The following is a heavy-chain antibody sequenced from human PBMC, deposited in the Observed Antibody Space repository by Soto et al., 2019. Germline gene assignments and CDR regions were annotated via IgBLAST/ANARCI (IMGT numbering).Heavy chain of an antibody. J-gene: IGHJ4*02. Sequence: QLQLQESGPGLVKPSETLSLTCTVSGGSISSSSYYWGWIRQPPGKGLEWIGRIYYSGSTYYNPSLKSRVTRSVDTSKNQFSLKLSSVTAADTAVYYCASSQADVVVPAILQFDYWGQGTLVTVSS. CDR2: IYYSGST. CDR3: ASSQADVVVPAILQFDY. D-gene: IGHD2-21*02. CDR1: GGSISSSSYY. V-gene: IGHV4-39*01.